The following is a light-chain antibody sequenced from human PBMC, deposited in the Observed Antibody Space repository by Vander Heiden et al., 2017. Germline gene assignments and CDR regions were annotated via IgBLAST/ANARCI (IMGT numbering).Light chain of an antibody. J-gene: IGLJ2*01. CDR3: QAWDTSTAWKV. Sequence: SYELTQPPSVSVSPGQTASITCSGANLGDKYACWYQQKPGQSPLLVIYQDNKRPSGIPERFSGSNSGNTATLTISGTQAMDEADYYCQAWDTSTAWKVFGGGTKLTVL. CDR1: NLGDKY. CDR2: QDN. V-gene: IGLV3-1*01.